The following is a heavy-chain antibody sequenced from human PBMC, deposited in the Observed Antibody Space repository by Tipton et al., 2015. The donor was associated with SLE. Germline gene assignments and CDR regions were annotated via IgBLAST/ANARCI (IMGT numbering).Heavy chain of an antibody. CDR2: IYGSGST. CDR3: TRDMATAPYNWFDP. D-gene: IGHD5-24*01. J-gene: IGHJ5*02. CDR1: GGSISSYY. V-gene: IGHV4-4*07. Sequence: LRLSCTVSGGSISSYYWSWIRQPAGKGLEWIGRIYGSGSTIYNPSLKSRVTMSVDTSKNQFSLKLSSVTAADTAVYYCTRDMATAPYNWFDPWGQGTLVTVSS.